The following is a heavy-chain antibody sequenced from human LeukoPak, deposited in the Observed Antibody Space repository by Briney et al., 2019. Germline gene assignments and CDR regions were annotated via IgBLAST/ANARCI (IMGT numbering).Heavy chain of an antibody. D-gene: IGHD5-12*01. J-gene: IGHJ4*02. Sequence: SETLSLTCTVSGGSISSYYWSWIRQPPGKGLEWIGYIYYSGSTNYNPSLKSRVTISVDTSKNQFSLKLSSVTAADTAVYYCARGPLDSGYTYFDYWGQGTLVSVAS. CDR3: ARGPLDSGYTYFDY. CDR1: GGSISSYY. V-gene: IGHV4-59*01. CDR2: IYYSGST.